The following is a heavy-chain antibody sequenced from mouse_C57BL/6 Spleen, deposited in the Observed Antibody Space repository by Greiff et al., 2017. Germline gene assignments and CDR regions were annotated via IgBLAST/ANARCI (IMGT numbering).Heavy chain of an antibody. CDR3: AQIYYGNLYYFDY. CDR1: GFNIKNTY. V-gene: IGHV14-3*01. J-gene: IGHJ2*01. D-gene: IGHD2-1*01. CDR2: IDPANGKT. Sequence: EVQLQQSVAELVRPGASVKLSCTASGFNIKNTYMHWVKQRPEQGLEWIGRIDPANGKTKYAPKFQGKATITADTSSNTAYLQISSLTSEDTAIYYWAQIYYGNLYYFDYWGQGTTLTVSS.